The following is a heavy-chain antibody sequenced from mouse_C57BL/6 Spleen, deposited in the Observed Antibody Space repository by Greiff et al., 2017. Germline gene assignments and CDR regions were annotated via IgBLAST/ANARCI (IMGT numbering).Heavy chain of an antibody. D-gene: IGHD1-1*01. J-gene: IGHJ2*01. CDR2: ISDGGSYT. V-gene: IGHV5-4*01. CDR3: ARDKSSSHYFDY. CDR1: GFTFSSYA. Sequence: EVQGVESGGGLVKPGGSLKLSCAASGFTFSSYAMSWVRQTPEKRLEWVATISDGGSYTYYPDNVKGRFTISRDNAKNNLYLQMSHLKSEDTAMYYCARDKSSSHYFDYWGQGTTLTVSS.